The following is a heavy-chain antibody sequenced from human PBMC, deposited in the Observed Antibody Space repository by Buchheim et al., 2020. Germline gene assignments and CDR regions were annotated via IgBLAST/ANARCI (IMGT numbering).Heavy chain of an antibody. CDR2: ISSSSSTI. D-gene: IGHD3-22*01. CDR1: GFTFSSYS. J-gene: IGHJ3*02. Sequence: EVQLVESGGGLVQPGGSLRLSCAASGFTFSSYSMNWVRQAPGKGLEWVSYISSSSSTIYYADSVKGRFTISRDNAKNSLDLQMNSLRAEDTAVYYCARRNYYDSSGYYLYAFDIWGQGT. V-gene: IGHV3-48*01. CDR3: ARRNYYDSSGYYLYAFDI.